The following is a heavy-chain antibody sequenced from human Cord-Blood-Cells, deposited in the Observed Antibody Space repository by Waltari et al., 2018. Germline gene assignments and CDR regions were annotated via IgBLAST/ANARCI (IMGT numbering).Heavy chain of an antibody. V-gene: IGHV3-30-3*01. CDR1: GFTFSSYS. Sequence: QVQLVESGGGVVQPGRSLRLSCAASGFTFSSYSRPGVRQAPGKGRGWVAVISYDGSNKYYADSVKGRFTISRDNSKNTLYLQMNSLRAEDTAVYYCARDNARFFDYWGQGTLVTVSS. CDR3: ARDNARFFDY. CDR2: ISYDGSNK. J-gene: IGHJ4*02.